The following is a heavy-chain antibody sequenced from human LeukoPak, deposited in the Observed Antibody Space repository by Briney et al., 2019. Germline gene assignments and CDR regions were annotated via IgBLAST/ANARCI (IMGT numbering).Heavy chain of an antibody. D-gene: IGHD1-26*01. V-gene: IGHV3-21*01. CDR1: GFTFSSYS. J-gene: IGHJ4*02. Sequence: GGSLRLSCAASGFTFSSYSTNWVRQAPGKGLEWVSSISSSSSYIYYADSVKGRFTISRDNAKNSLYLQMNSLRAEDTAVYYCARYGRSYYGDYWGQGTLVTVSS. CDR3: ARYGRSYYGDY. CDR2: ISSSSSYI.